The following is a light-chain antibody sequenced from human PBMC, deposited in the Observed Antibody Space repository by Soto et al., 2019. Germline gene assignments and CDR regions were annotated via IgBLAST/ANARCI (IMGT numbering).Light chain of an antibody. J-gene: IGLJ1*01. CDR3: CSYSDTYPYV. CDR1: SSDVGGYDY. V-gene: IGLV2-11*01. Sequence: QSALTQPRSVSESPGQSVTISCTGTSSDVGGYDYLSWYQQHPGKAPKLLIYGVSERPSGVPDRFSGSKSGSTASLTISGLQAEDEADYSCCSYSDTYPYVFGTGTKLTVL. CDR2: GVS.